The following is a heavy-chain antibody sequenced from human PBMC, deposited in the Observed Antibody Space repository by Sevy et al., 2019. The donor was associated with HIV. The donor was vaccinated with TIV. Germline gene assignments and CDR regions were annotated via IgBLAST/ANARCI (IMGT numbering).Heavy chain of an antibody. D-gene: IGHD1-26*01. CDR3: ARDHSRSYYDSWFDP. CDR1: GGSVSSDNYY. J-gene: IGHJ5*02. Sequence: SETLSLTCTVSGGSVSSDNYYWSWIRQPPGKGLEWIGNIYYSGSTNYNPSLNSRVTITVDTSKNQFSLKLSSVTAADTAVDYCARDHSRSYYDSWFDPWGQGTLVTVSS. V-gene: IGHV4-61*01. CDR2: IYYSGST.